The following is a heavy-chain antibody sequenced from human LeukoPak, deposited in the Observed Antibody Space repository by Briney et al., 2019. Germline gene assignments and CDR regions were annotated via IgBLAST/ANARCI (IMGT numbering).Heavy chain of an antibody. J-gene: IGHJ4*02. V-gene: IGHV3-23*01. Sequence: GGSPRLSCAASGFTFSSYAMSWVRQAPGKGLEWVSAISGSDGSTYYADSVKGRFTISRDNSKNTLYLQMNSLRAEDTAVYYCAKGGGRGGPYYFDYWGQGTLVTVSS. CDR1: GFTFSSYA. CDR2: ISGSDGST. D-gene: IGHD3-10*01. CDR3: AKGGGRGGPYYFDY.